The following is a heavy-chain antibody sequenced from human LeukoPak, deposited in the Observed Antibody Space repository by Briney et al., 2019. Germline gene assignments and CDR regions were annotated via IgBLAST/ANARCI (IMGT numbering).Heavy chain of an antibody. CDR2: IYYSGST. Sequence: SETLSLTCTVSGGSISSSSYYWGWIRQPPGKGLEWIGSIYYSGSTYYNPSLKSRVTISVDTSKNQFSLKLSPVTAADTAVYYCARAEGYMDVWGKGTTVTISS. J-gene: IGHJ6*03. CDR3: ARAEGYMDV. CDR1: GGSISSSSYY. V-gene: IGHV4-39*07.